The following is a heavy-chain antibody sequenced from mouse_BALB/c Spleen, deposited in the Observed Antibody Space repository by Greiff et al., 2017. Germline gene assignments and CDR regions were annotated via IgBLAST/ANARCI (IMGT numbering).Heavy chain of an antibody. D-gene: IGHD2-2*01. J-gene: IGHJ3*01. CDR3: TRDGGGYHSTFAY. Sequence: LQQPGSELVRPGASVKLSCKASGYTFTSYWMHWVKQRHGQGLEWIGNIYPGSGSTNYDEKFKSKGTLTVDTSSSTAYMHLSSLTSEDSAVYYCTRDGGGYHSTFAYWGQGTLVTVSA. CDR2: IYPGSGST. V-gene: IGHV1S22*01. CDR1: GYTFTSYW.